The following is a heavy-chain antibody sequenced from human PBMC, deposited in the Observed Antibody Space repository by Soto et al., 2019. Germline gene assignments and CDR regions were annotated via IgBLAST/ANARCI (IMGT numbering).Heavy chain of an antibody. Sequence: QVQLQQWGAGLLKPAETLSLTCAVYGGSFSGYSWSCIRQPPGTGLEWMGEINHSGSTNYNPSLKSRVTLSVDTAKNQFSLRLTSVTAADTAVYYCARGPRDRSSLYRPYCFDYWGQGTLVTVSS. CDR3: ARGPRDRSSLYRPYCFDY. CDR2: INHSGST. CDR1: GGSFSGYS. D-gene: IGHD6-13*01. V-gene: IGHV4-34*01. J-gene: IGHJ4*02.